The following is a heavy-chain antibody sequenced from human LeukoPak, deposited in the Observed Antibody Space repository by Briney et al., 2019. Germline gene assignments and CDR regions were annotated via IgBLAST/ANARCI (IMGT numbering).Heavy chain of an antibody. D-gene: IGHD1-7*01. V-gene: IGHV3-33*01. CDR3: ARKGLGGELGGFDS. CDR2: IRNDGSIK. CDR1: GFTFSDYG. Sequence: GGSLRLSCVASGFTFSDYGMHWVRQAPGKGLEWVAFIRNDGSIKYHVDSVKGRFTISRDNAKNSLYLQMNSLRVEDAALYHCARKGLGGELGGFDSWGQGTLVTVSS. J-gene: IGHJ4*02.